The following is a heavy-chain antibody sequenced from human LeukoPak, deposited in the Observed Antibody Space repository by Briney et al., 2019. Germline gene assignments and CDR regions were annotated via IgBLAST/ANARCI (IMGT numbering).Heavy chain of an antibody. CDR1: GFTFSSYW. D-gene: IGHD3-10*01. CDR2: IYYSGST. CDR3: ARDPYGSGSLDY. J-gene: IGHJ4*02. V-gene: IGHV4-39*07. Sequence: GSLRLSCAASGFTFSSYWMSWVRQPPGKGLEWIGSIYYSGSTYYNPSLKSRVTISVDTSKNQFSLKLSSVTAADTAVYYCARDPYGSGSLDYWGQGTLVTVSS.